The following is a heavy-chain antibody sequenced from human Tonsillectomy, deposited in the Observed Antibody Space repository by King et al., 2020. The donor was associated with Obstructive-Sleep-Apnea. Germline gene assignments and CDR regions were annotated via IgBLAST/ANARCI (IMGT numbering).Heavy chain of an antibody. D-gene: IGHD7-27*01. Sequence: VQLQQWGAGLLKPSETLSLTCAVNGGSFSDYYWSWVRQSPGKGLECIGEINHSGSTNYNPSLESRVTMSVDTSKNQFSLKMYSVTAADTAVYYCARGPPVGILFPFDHWGQGTLVTVSS. CDR3: ARGPPVGILFPFDH. CDR2: INHSGST. V-gene: IGHV4-34*01. CDR1: GGSFSDYY. J-gene: IGHJ4*02.